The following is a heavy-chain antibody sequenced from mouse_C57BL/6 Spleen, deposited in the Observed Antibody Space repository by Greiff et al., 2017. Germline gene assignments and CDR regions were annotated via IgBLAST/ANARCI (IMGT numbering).Heavy chain of an antibody. CDR3: ARDSNYDYYAMDY. CDR2: IRNKANGYTS. J-gene: IGHJ4*01. Sequence: EVQLMESGGGLVQPGGSLSLSCAASGFTFTDYYMSWVRQPPGKALEWIGFIRNKANGYTSEYSVSVKGRFTITRDNSQSILYLQMNALRAEDSATYYCARDSNYDYYAMDYWGQGTSVTVSS. D-gene: IGHD2-1*01. V-gene: IGHV7-3*01. CDR1: GFTFTDYY.